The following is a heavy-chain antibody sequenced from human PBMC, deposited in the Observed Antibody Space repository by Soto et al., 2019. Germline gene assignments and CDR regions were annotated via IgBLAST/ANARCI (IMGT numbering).Heavy chain of an antibody. V-gene: IGHV3-48*01. CDR3: ARGGGILGYCSSTSCLFDY. D-gene: IGHD2-2*01. CDR2: ISSSSNTI. J-gene: IGHJ4*02. Sequence: GGSLRLSCAASGFTFSSYSMNWVRQAPGKGLEWVSYISSSSNTIYYADSVKGRFTISRDNAKNSLYLQMSSLRAEDTAVYFCARGGGILGYCSSTSCLFDYWGQGTLVTVSS. CDR1: GFTFSSYS.